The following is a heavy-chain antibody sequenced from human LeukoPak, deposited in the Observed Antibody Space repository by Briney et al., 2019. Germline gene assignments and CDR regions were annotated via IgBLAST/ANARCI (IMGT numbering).Heavy chain of an antibody. V-gene: IGHV4-39*07. CDR2: INHSGST. CDR1: GGSISSSSYY. J-gene: IGHJ4*02. Sequence: PSETLSLTCTVSGGSISSSSYYWGWIRQPPAKGLEWIGEINHSGSTNYNPSLKSRVTISVDTSKNQFSLKLSSVTAADTAVYYCAGGRAVAGTIVFDYWGQGTLVTVSS. CDR3: AGGRAVAGTIVFDY. D-gene: IGHD6-19*01.